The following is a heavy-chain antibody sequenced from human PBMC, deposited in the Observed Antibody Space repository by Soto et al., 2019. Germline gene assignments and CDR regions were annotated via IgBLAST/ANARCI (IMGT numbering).Heavy chain of an antibody. CDR1: GGPFSSYA. J-gene: IGHJ4*02. CDR2: ISGSGDST. V-gene: IGHV3-23*01. D-gene: IGHD2-15*01. CDR3: ARELGSCRGGNCYFDY. Sequence: GGSLRLSCVGSGGPFSSYAMSWVRQAPGKGLEWVSAISGSGDSTYYADSVKGRFTISRDNSKNTLYLQMNRLRVEDTAVYYCARELGSCRGGNCYFDYWGQGTLVTVSS.